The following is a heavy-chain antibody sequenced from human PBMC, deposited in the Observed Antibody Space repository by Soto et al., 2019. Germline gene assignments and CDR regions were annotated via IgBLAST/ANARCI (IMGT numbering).Heavy chain of an antibody. CDR2: ISSNGGST. CDR1: GFTFSSYA. CDR3: ARLSYGVYDY. V-gene: IGHV3-64*02. Sequence: PGGSLRLSCAASGFTFSSYAMHWVRQAPGKGLEYVSAISSNGGSTYYADSVKGRFTISRDNSKNTLYLQMGSLRAEDMAVYYCARLSYGVYDYWGQGTLVTVPS. D-gene: IGHD4-17*01. J-gene: IGHJ4*02.